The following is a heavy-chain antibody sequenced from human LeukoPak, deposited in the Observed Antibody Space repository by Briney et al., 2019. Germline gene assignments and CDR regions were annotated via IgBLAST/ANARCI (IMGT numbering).Heavy chain of an antibody. J-gene: IGHJ4*02. D-gene: IGHD4-17*01. CDR1: GGSFSGYY. CDR2: INHSGST. V-gene: IGHV4-34*01. CDR3: ASYYPHDYGDYAPAYYFDY. Sequence: QPSETLSLTCAVYGGSFSGYYWSWIRQPPGKGLEWIGEINHSGSTNYNPSLKSRVTISVDTSKNQFSLKLSSVTAADTAVYYCASYYPHDYGDYAPAYYFDYWGQGTLVTVSS.